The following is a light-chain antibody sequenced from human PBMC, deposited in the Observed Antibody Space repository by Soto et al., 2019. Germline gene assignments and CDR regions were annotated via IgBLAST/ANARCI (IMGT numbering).Light chain of an antibody. V-gene: IGLV2-11*01. Sequence: QSALTQPRSVSGSPGQSVTISCTGTSSDVGGYNFVSWYQQHPVKAPKLMIYDVSKRPSGVPDRFSGSKSGNTASLTISGLQAEDEADYYCCSYAGSYTYVFGTGTKVTVL. CDR1: SSDVGGYNF. CDR3: CSYAGSYTYV. J-gene: IGLJ1*01. CDR2: DVS.